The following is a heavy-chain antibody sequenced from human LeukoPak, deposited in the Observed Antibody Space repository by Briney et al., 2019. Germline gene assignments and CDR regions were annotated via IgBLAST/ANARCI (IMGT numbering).Heavy chain of an antibody. D-gene: IGHD2-2*01. V-gene: IGHV3-48*01. CDR2: ISSRGSTI. CDR3: TREYQLLSFFDS. J-gene: IGHJ4*02. Sequence: GGSLRLSCAASGFTFSRNSMNWVRQAPGKGLEWVSEISSRGSTIYYADSVKGRFTISRDNAKNSLYLQMNSLKTEDTAVYYCTREYQLLSFFDSWGQGTLVTVSS. CDR1: GFTFSRNS.